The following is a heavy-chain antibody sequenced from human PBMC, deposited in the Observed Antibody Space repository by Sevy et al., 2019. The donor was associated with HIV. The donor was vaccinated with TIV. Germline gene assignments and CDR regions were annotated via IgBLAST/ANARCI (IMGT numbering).Heavy chain of an antibody. V-gene: IGHV3-23*01. Sequence: GGSLRLTCAASGFAFYDYSMSWIRQAPGKGLGWVATLSFGCGKINYADSVKGRFTISRDNSKNSFYLQMDNLRVEDTALYYCAREGRTRPHDYWDQGTRVTVSS. CDR3: AREGRTRPHDY. J-gene: IGHJ4*02. CDR1: GFAFYDYS. CDR2: LSFGCGKI. D-gene: IGHD2-8*01.